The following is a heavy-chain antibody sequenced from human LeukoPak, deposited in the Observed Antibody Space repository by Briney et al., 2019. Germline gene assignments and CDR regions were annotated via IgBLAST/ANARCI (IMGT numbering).Heavy chain of an antibody. CDR2: IKQDGSEK. CDR1: GFTFSSYW. CDR3: ARDGYYYDSSGYYSINGMDV. J-gene: IGHJ6*02. Sequence: GGSLRLSCAASGFTFSSYWMSWVRQAPGKGLEWVANIKQDGSEKYYVDSVKGRFTISRDNAKNSLYLQMNSLRAEDTAVYYCARDGYYYDSSGYYSINGMDVWGQGTTVTVSS. V-gene: IGHV3-7*01. D-gene: IGHD3-22*01.